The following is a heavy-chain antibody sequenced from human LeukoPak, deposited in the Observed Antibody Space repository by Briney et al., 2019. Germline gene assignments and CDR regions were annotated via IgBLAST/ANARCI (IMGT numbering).Heavy chain of an antibody. D-gene: IGHD3-22*01. J-gene: IGHJ4*02. CDR3: ARPTFASYSSGYHY. CDR1: GGSISGSSNY. V-gene: IGHV4-39*01. CDR2: IHYGGNT. Sequence: PSETLSLTCTVSGGSISGSSNYWGWIRQPPGKGLEWIGSIHYGGNTYYNPSLKSRVTISVDTSKNQFSLKLTSVTAADTAVYYCARPTFASYSSGYHYWGQGTLVTVSS.